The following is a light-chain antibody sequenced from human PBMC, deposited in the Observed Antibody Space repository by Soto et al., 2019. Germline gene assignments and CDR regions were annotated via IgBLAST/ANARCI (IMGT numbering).Light chain of an antibody. V-gene: IGKV3-15*01. CDR1: QSVGSN. J-gene: IGKJ2*01. Sequence: EIVMTQSPATLSVSPGERATLSCRASQSVGSNLAWYQQKPGQAPRLLIFGAWNRATDIPARFSGSGSGTEFTLTSSSLQSEDSAVYYCQQYNDWRTFGQGTKLEIK. CDR3: QQYNDWRT. CDR2: GAW.